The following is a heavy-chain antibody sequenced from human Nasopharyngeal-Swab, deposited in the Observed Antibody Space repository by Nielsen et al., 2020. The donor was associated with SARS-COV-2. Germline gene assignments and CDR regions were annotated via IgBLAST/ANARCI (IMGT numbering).Heavy chain of an antibody. Sequence: ASVKVSCKPSGYTFTDYYMHWVRQAPGQGLEWMGWMNPHNGGTNYEQKFQGRVTMTRDTSISTAYMELSRLRSDDTAVYYCARAFYDYGDPNHYFEFWGQGTLVTVSS. CDR1: GYTFTDYY. CDR3: ARAFYDYGDPNHYFEF. CDR2: MNPHNGGT. J-gene: IGHJ4*02. V-gene: IGHV1-2*02. D-gene: IGHD4/OR15-4a*01.